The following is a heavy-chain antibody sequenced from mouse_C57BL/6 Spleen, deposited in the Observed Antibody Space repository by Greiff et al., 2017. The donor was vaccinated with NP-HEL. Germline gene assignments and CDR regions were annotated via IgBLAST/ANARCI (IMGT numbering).Heavy chain of an antibody. Sequence: QVQLQQSGAELVKPGASVKLSCKASGYTFTSYWMHWVKQRPGRGLEWIGRIDPNSGGTKYNEKFKSKATLTVDKPSSTAYMQLSSLTSEDAAVYYCARHYYGSSYGAMDYWGQGTSVTVSS. D-gene: IGHD1-1*01. CDR1: GYTFTSYW. CDR3: ARHYYGSSYGAMDY. J-gene: IGHJ4*01. CDR2: IDPNSGGT. V-gene: IGHV1-72*01.